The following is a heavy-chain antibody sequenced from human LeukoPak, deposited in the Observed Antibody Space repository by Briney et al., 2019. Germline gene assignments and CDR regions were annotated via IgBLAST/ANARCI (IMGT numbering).Heavy chain of an antibody. J-gene: IGHJ6*02. CDR3: AKGRVGANGYYYYGMDV. Sequence: GGSLRLSCAASGFTFSSYGMHWVRQAPGKGLEWVAVISYDGSNRYYADSVKGRFTISRDNSKNTLYLQMNSLRTEDTAVYYCAKGRVGANGYYYYGMDVWGQGTTVTVSS. CDR1: GFTFSSYG. V-gene: IGHV3-30*18. CDR2: ISYDGSNR. D-gene: IGHD1-26*01.